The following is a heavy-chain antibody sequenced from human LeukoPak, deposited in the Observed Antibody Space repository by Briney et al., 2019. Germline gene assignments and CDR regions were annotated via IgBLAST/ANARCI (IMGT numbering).Heavy chain of an antibody. Sequence: SETLSLTCAVYGGSLSGHYWSWIRQPPGKGLEWIGEINHSGSTNYNPSLKSRVTISVDTSKNQFSLKLSSVTAADTAVYYCARGPHEFLCSGGSCYSRLYYYYYGMDVWGQGTTVTVSS. CDR2: INHSGST. CDR1: GGSLSGHY. CDR3: ARGPHEFLCSGGSCYSRLYYYYYGMDV. D-gene: IGHD2-15*01. J-gene: IGHJ6*02. V-gene: IGHV4-34*01.